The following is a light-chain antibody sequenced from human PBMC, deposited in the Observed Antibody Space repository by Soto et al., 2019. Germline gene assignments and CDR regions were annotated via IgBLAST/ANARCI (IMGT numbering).Light chain of an antibody. J-gene: IGKJ2*01. Sequence: DIQMTQSPSAMSASVGDRVTITCRASQDISTFLAWFQQKPGKVPKRLIYAASSLHSGVPSRFSGSGSGTEFTLTLSNLQPEDFATYFCLHHKTCPYTLGQGTKLEL. CDR3: LHHKTCPYT. CDR1: QDISTF. CDR2: AAS. V-gene: IGKV1-17*03.